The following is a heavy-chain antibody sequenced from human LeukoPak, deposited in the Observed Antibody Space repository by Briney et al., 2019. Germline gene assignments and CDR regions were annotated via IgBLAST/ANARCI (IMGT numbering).Heavy chain of an antibody. Sequence: SETLSLTCAVYGGSFSGYYWSWIRQPPGKGLEWIGEINHSGSTSYNPSLKSRVTISVDTSKNQFSLKLSSVTAADTAVYYCARGNRLRYFDWLLYPVDWFDPWGQGTLVTVSS. CDR3: ARGNRLRYFDWLLYPVDWFDP. J-gene: IGHJ5*02. CDR2: INHSGST. D-gene: IGHD3-9*01. V-gene: IGHV4-34*01. CDR1: GGSFSGYY.